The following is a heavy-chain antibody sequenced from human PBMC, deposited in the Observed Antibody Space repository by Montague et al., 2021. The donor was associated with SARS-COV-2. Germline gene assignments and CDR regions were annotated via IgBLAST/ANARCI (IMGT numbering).Heavy chain of an antibody. V-gene: IGHV4-31*03. CDR1: GGSISSGGFL. D-gene: IGHD6-13*01. CDR2: IFYSGST. Sequence: TLSLTCIVSGGSISSGGFLWTWVRHLPGKGLEWIGYIFYSGSTYYNPSLKSRVSISVDTSKNQFSLKLSSVTAADTAVYYCARGRRYSSTWYGAFDPWGQGMQVTVSS. J-gene: IGHJ5*02. CDR3: ARGRRYSSTWYGAFDP.